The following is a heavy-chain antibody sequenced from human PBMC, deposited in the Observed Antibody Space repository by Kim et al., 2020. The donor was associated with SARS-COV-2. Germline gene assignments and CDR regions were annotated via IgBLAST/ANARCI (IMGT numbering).Heavy chain of an antibody. V-gene: IGHV1-2*06. Sequence: ASVKVSCKASGYTFTGSFMHWMRQAPGQGLEWMGRINPNSGGTDYAQKFQGRVTMTRDTSINTAYMELSRLRSDDTAVYYCATDSSGWGIFDYWGQGTLVTVSS. CDR2: INPNSGGT. J-gene: IGHJ4*02. CDR3: ATDSSGWGIFDY. CDR1: GYTFTGSF. D-gene: IGHD6-19*01.